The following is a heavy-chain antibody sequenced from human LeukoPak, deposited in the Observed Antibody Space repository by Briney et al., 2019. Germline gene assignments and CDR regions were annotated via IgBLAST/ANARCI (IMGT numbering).Heavy chain of an antibody. Sequence: SVKDSCKASGGTFSSYAISWVRQAPGQGLEWMGGIIPIFGTANYAQKFQGRVTITADESTSTAYMELSSLRSEDTAVYYCASFPDRYCSGGSCYSIYYYGMDVWGQGTTVTVSS. CDR3: ASFPDRYCSGGSCYSIYYYGMDV. CDR1: GGTFSSYA. J-gene: IGHJ6*02. V-gene: IGHV1-69*13. CDR2: IIPIFGTA. D-gene: IGHD2-15*01.